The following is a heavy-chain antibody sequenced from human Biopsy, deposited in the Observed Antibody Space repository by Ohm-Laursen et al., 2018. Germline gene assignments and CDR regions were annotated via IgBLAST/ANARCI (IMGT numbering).Heavy chain of an antibody. CDR2: INHSGST. V-gene: IGHV4-34*01. CDR3: ARATNSTGWPYYYFYGMDV. D-gene: IGHD2/OR15-2a*01. CDR1: GGSFSGYY. Sequence: SETLSLTCAVFGGSFSGYYWSWIRQSPGKGLEWIGEINHSGSTNNNPSLKSRVTISVDTSKNQFSLRLNSVTAADTAVYYCARATNSTGWPYYYFYGMDVWGQGTTVTVSS. J-gene: IGHJ6*02.